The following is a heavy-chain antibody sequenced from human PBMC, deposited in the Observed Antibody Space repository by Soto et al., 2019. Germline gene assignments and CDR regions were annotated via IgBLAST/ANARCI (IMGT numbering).Heavy chain of an antibody. CDR1: GFSLSTSGMC. Sequence: SGPTLVNPTQPLTLTCTFSGFSLSTSGMCVSWIRQPPGKALEWLALIDWDDDKYYSTSLKTRLTISKDTSKNQVVLTMTNMDPVDTATYYCARILNVDYENAFDIWGQGTMVTVSS. CDR3: ARILNVDYENAFDI. D-gene: IGHD4-17*01. CDR2: IDWDDDK. J-gene: IGHJ3*02. V-gene: IGHV2-70*01.